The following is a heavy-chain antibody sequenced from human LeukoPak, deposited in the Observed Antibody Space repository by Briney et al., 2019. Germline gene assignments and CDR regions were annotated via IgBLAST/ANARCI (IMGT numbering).Heavy chain of an antibody. D-gene: IGHD1-26*01. J-gene: IGHJ6*02. CDR3: AREVGAMFFSENYYGMDV. CDR1: GFTFSSYS. Sequence: PGGSLRLSCAASGFTFSSYSMNWVRQAPGKGLEWVSSISSSSSYIYYADSVEGRFTISRDNAKNSLYLQMNSLRAEDTAVYYCAREVGAMFFSENYYGMDVWGQGTTVTVSS. V-gene: IGHV3-21*01. CDR2: ISSSSSYI.